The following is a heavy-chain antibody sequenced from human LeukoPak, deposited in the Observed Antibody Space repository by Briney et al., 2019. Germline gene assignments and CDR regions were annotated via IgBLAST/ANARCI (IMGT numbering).Heavy chain of an antibody. Sequence: ASVKVSCKASGYTFTSYYMHWVRQAPGQGLEWMGIINPSGGSTSYAQKFQGRVTMTRDTSTSTVYMELSSLRSEDTAVYYCARASEMATIRSYFDYWGQGTLVTVSS. CDR1: GYTFTSYY. D-gene: IGHD5-24*01. CDR3: ARASEMATIRSYFDY. J-gene: IGHJ4*02. CDR2: INPSGGST. V-gene: IGHV1-46*01.